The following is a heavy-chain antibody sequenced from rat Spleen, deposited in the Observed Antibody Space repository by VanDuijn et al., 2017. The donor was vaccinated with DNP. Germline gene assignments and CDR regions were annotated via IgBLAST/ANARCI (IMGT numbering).Heavy chain of an antibody. J-gene: IGHJ2*01. V-gene: IGHV5-7*01. CDR1: GFSFRNYY. Sequence: EVQLVESGGGLVQPGRSLKLSCAASGFSFRNYYMAWVRQAPEKSLEWVAIISHTDDISYYPDSVKGRFTISRDNAKSSLYLEMNSLKSEDTATYYCAREQHYHFDYWGQGVMVSVSS. CDR2: ISHTDDIS. CDR3: AREQHYHFDY. D-gene: IGHD1-10*01.